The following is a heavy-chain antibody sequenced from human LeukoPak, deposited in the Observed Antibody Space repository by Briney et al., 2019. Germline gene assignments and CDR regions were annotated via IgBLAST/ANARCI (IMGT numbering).Heavy chain of an antibody. J-gene: IGHJ4*02. D-gene: IGHD2-2*01. CDR3: ARGCSSTSCHSFDY. CDR2: IYTSGST. V-gene: IGHV4-4*07. Sequence: KPSETLSLTCTVSGGSINSYYWSWIRQPAGKGLEWLGRIYTSGSTNYNPSLKSRVTMSVDTSKNQFSLKLSSVTAADTAVYHCARGCSSTSCHSFDYWGQGTLVTVSS. CDR1: GGSINSYY.